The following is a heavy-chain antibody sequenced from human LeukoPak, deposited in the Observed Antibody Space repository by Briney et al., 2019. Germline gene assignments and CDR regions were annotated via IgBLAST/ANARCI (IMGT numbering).Heavy chain of an antibody. V-gene: IGHV3-21*03. Sequence: GGSLRLSCRASGFTFNTYSMNWVRQAPGKGLEWVSSITSSSRYIYYASSVKGRFTISRDNSKNSLFLEMNSLRDEDTGVYFCARVEGLTSGIHFIFDYWGQGTLVTVSS. CDR1: GFTFNTYS. CDR3: ARVEGLTSGIHFIFDY. CDR2: ITSSSRYI. J-gene: IGHJ4*02. D-gene: IGHD4/OR15-4a*01.